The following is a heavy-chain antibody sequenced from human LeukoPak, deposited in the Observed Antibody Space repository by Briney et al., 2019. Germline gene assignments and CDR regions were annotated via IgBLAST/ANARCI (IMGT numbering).Heavy chain of an antibody. J-gene: IGHJ4*02. V-gene: IGHV3-21*01. D-gene: IGHD3-22*01. CDR2: ISSSSSYI. CDR1: GFTFTTYW. CDR3: ARETYYYDSSGYFDN. Sequence: PGGSLRLPCAASGFTFTTYWMSWVRQAPGKGLEWVSSISSSSSYIYYADSVKGRFTISRDNAKNSLYLQMNSLRAEDTAVYYCARETYYYDSSGYFDNWGQGTLVTVSS.